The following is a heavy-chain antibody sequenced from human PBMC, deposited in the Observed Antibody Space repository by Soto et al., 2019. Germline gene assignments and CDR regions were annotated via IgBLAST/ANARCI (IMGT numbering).Heavy chain of an antibody. Sequence: SETLSLTCTVSGGSISSGGYYGSWISQHPGKGLEWIGYIYYSGSTYYNPSLKSRVTISVDTSKNQFSLKLSSVTAADTAVYYCARAPRGYSNYYYYYYMDVWGKGTTVTVSS. CDR2: IYYSGST. J-gene: IGHJ6*03. V-gene: IGHV4-31*03. CDR3: ARAPRGYSNYYYYYYMDV. CDR1: GGSISSGGYY. D-gene: IGHD4-4*01.